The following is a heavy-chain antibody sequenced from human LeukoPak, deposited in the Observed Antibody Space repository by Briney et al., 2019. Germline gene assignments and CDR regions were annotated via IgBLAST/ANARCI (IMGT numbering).Heavy chain of an antibody. J-gene: IGHJ4*02. D-gene: IGHD1-26*01. CDR2: INPNSGNT. CDR1: GYTFTTLD. CDR3: ARDSIGGSGGSYLDY. V-gene: IGHV1-8*03. Sequence: ASVKVSCKASGYTFTTLDINWVRQATGQGLEWMGWINPNSGNTGYAQKFQGRVTISRDTSISTAYMELSSLRSEDTAVYYCARDSIGGSGGSYLDYWGQGTLVTVSS.